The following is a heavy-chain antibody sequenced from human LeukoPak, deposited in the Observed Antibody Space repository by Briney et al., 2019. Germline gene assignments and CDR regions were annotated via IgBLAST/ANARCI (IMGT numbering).Heavy chain of an antibody. CDR1: GYTFIAYY. J-gene: IGHJ4*02. D-gene: IGHD3/OR15-3a*01. V-gene: IGHV1-2*02. CDR3: ARGHIFDFAF. CDR2: IGPNSGGT. Sequence: GASVKVSCKASGYTFIAYYLYWVRQAPGQGLELMGWIGPNSGGTKYAQNFQGRVTMTRDTSISTVYMELSRLSYDDTAVYYCARGHIFDFAFWGQGTLVTVSS.